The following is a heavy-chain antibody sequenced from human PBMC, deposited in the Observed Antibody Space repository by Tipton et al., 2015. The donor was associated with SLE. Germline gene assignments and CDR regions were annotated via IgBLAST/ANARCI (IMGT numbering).Heavy chain of an antibody. CDR1: GGSFSGYY. CDR3: ARVGLAYCGGDCYYYYYGMDV. J-gene: IGHJ6*02. D-gene: IGHD2-21*01. CDR2: INHSGST. Sequence: TLSLTCAVYGGSFSGYYWSWIRQPPGKGLEWIGEINHSGSTNYNPSLKSRVTISVDTSKNQFSLKLISVTAADTAVYYCARVGLAYCGGDCYYYYYGMDVWGQGTTVPVSS. V-gene: IGHV4-34*01.